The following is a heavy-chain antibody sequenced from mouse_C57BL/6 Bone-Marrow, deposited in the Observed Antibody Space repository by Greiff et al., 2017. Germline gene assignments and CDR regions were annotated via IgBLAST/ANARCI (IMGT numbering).Heavy chain of an antibody. J-gene: IGHJ3*01. Sequence: EVQLQQSGAELVRPGASVKLSCTASGFNIKDDSMHWVKQRPEQGLEWIGWIDPENGDTEYASKFQGKATITADTSSNTAYLQLSSLTSEDTAVYYCTTGLLLNWGQGTLVTVSA. V-gene: IGHV14-4*01. CDR1: GFNIKDDS. CDR2: IDPENGDT. D-gene: IGHD2-3*01. CDR3: TTGLLLN.